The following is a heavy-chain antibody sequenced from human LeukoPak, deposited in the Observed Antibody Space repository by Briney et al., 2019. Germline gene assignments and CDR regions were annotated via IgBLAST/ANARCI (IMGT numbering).Heavy chain of an antibody. J-gene: IGHJ5*02. Sequence: SETLSLTCTVSGGSISSSSYYWGWIRQPPGKGLEWIGSIYYSGSTYYNPSLKSRVTISVDTSKNQFSLKLSSVTAADTAVYYCARDQNWFDPWGQGTLVTVSS. CDR1: GGSISSSSYY. CDR3: ARDQNWFDP. CDR2: IYYSGST. V-gene: IGHV4-39*07.